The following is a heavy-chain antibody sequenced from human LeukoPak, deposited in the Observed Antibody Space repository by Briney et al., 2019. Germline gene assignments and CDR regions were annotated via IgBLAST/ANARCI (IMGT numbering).Heavy chain of an antibody. V-gene: IGHV3-7*02. Sequence: GGSLRLSCAASGFSFSVYWTTWIRQAPGKGLEWVANIKEDGSAKNYVDSVKGRFTISRDNAKNSLYLQMNSLRDEDTAVYYCARVKGDGDSYYFDYWGQGTLVAVSS. CDR1: GFSFSVYW. J-gene: IGHJ4*02. D-gene: IGHD4-17*01. CDR2: IKEDGSAK. CDR3: ARVKGDGDSYYFDY.